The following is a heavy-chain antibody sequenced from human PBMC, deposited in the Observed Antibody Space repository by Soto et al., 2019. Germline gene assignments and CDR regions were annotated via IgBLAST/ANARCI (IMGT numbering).Heavy chain of an antibody. Sequence: SETLSLTCTVSGGSISSGGYYWSWIRQHPGKGLEWIGYIYYSGSTYYNPSLKSRVTISVDTSKNQLSLKLSSVTAADTAVHYCSRRRSTSGPCRFAHWGYGTLATVAP. V-gene: IGHV4-31*03. J-gene: IGHJ5*02. CDR1: GGSISSGGYY. CDR2: IYYSGST. CDR3: SRRRSTSGPCRFAH. D-gene: IGHD2-2*01.